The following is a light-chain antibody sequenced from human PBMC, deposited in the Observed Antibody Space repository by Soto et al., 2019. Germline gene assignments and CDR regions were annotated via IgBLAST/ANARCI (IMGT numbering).Light chain of an antibody. J-gene: IGLJ2*01. V-gene: IGLV7-46*01. CDR2: DTS. CDR1: TEAVPSGHY. Sequence: QSVVTQEPSLTVSPGGTVTLTCGSSTEAVPSGHYPYWFQQKPGQAPRTLIYDTSNKHSWTPARFSGSLLGGKAALTLSGAQPEDEAEYYCLLSYSGARVVFGGGTKVTVL. CDR3: LLSYSGARVV.